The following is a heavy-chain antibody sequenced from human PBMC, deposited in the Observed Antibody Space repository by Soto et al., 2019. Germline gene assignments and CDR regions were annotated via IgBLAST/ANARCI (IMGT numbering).Heavy chain of an antibody. CDR3: ARRGATVTTEGNYYGMDV. V-gene: IGHV1-69*06. D-gene: IGHD4-4*01. J-gene: IGHJ6*02. CDR2: IIPIFGTA. Sequence: QVQLVQSGAEVKKPGSSVKVSCKASGGTFSSYAISWVRQAPGQGLEWMGGIIPIFGTANYAQKVQGRVTITADKSTSTAYMELSSLRSEDTAVYYCARRGATVTTEGNYYGMDVWGQGTTVTVSS. CDR1: GGTFSSYA.